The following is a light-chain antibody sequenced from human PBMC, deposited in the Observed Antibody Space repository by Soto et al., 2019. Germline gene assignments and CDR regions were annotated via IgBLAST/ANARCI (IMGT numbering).Light chain of an antibody. CDR2: DAS. CDR3: QQYNSYSRT. Sequence: DIQKTQSPSTLSASLGDRVTITCRASQSISSWLAWYQQKPGKAPKLLIYDASSLESGVPSRFSGSGSGAEFTLTISSLQPDDFATYYCQQYNSYSRTLGQGTKVDIK. V-gene: IGKV1-5*01. CDR1: QSISSW. J-gene: IGKJ1*01.